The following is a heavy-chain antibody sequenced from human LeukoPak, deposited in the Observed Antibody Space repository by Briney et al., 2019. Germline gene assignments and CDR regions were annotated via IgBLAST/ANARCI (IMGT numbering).Heavy chain of an antibody. CDR3: ARDNDFWRKLDP. D-gene: IGHD3-3*01. J-gene: IGHJ5*02. V-gene: IGHV4-59*12. CDR2: IFYSGST. CDR1: GGSISSYY. Sequence: SETLSLTCTVSGGSISSYYWSWIRQPPGKGLEWIGYIFYSGSTNYNPSLKSRVTISVDTSKNQFSLKMSSVTAADTAVYYCARDNDFWRKLDPWGQGTLVTVSS.